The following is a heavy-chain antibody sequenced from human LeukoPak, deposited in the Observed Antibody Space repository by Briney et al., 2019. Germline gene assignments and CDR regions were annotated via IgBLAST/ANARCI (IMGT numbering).Heavy chain of an antibody. D-gene: IGHD2-2*01. CDR1: GFTFSSYG. CDR3: AKEGIVVVPADDY. V-gene: IGHV3-30*02. J-gene: IGHJ4*02. Sequence: GRSLRLYCAASGFTFSSYGMHWVPQAPGKGLGGVAFIRYDGSNKYYADSVKGRFTISRDNSKNTLYLQMNSLRAEDTAVYYCAKEGIVVVPADDYWGQGTLVTVSS. CDR2: IRYDGSNK.